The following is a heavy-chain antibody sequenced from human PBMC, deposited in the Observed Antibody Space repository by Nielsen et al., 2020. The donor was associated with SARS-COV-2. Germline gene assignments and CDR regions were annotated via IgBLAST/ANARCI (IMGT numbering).Heavy chain of an antibody. CDR3: ARTYSSGWSHYFDY. CDR1: GGTISSYY. V-gene: IGHV4-59*01. Sequence: SETLSLTCTVSGGTISSYYWSWIRQPPGKGLEWLGYIYYSGSTNYNPSLKSRVTISVDTSKNQFSLKLSSVTAADTAVYYCARTYSSGWSHYFDYWGQGTLVTVSS. D-gene: IGHD6-19*01. CDR2: IYYSGST. J-gene: IGHJ4*02.